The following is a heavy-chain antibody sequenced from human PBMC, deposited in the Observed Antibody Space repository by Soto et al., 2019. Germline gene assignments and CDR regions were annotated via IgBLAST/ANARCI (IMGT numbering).Heavy chain of an antibody. J-gene: IGHJ6*02. Sequence: PGETLRLSCVVSGLTFSDYGFHWVRQAPGKGLNWVAAISYDGRFVYYADSVRVGFTSSRDNSRITLDLQMNTLRHEYTTVYYREKERGRNRNLAMDVWGQGTSVTVSS. D-gene: IGHD1-1*01. V-gene: IGHV3-30*18. CDR3: EKERGRNRNLAMDV. CDR1: GLTFSDYG. CDR2: ISYDGRFV.